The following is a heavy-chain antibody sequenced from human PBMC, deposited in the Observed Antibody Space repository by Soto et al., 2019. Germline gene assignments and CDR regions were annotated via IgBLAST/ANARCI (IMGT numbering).Heavy chain of an antibody. V-gene: IGHV4-59*01. Sequence: QVQLQESGPGLVKPSETLSLTCTVSGGSISSYYWSWIRQPPGKGLEWIGYIYYSGSTNYNPSLKSRVTISVDTSKNQFSLKLSSVTAADTAVYYCARVTYGSGSYYIDYWGQGTLVTVSS. CDR1: GGSISSYY. J-gene: IGHJ4*02. D-gene: IGHD3-10*01. CDR3: ARVTYGSGSYYIDY. CDR2: IYYSGST.